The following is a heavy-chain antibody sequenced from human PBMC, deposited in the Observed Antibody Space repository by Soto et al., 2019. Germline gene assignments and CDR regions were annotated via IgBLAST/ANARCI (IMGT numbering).Heavy chain of an antibody. CDR1: GGTFSSYS. CDR3: ARDGGRHSGGIDY. V-gene: IGHV1-69*01. D-gene: IGHD1-26*01. Sequence: QVQLVQSGAEVKKPGSSVKVSCKASGGTFSSYSINWVRQAPGQGLEWMGEIIPIFGTANYAQKSQGRVTITADESTSTAYMEPSSLRSEDTAVYYCARDGGRHSGGIDYWGQGTLVTVSS. J-gene: IGHJ4*02. CDR2: IIPIFGTA.